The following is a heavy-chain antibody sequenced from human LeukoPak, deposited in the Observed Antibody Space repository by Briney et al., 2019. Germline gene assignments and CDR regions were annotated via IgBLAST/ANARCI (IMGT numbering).Heavy chain of an antibody. CDR2: ISGSGGST. D-gene: IGHD3-3*01. J-gene: IGHJ4*02. Sequence: GGSLRLSCAASGFTFSSYAMHWVRQAPGKGLEWVSAISGSGGSTYYADSVKGRFTISRDNSKNTLYLQMNSLRAEDTAVYYCAGQNYDFWSGYHDYWGQGTLVTVSS. CDR1: GFTFSSYA. V-gene: IGHV3-23*01. CDR3: AGQNYDFWSGYHDY.